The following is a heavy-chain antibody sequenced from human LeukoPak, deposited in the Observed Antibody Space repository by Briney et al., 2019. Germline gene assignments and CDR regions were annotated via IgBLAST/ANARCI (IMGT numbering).Heavy chain of an antibody. CDR1: GFPFSGNA. Sequence: GGSLRLSCTASGFPFSGNAMHWVRQAPSKGLEWVGVIFYDGNTVHYADSVKGRFTISRDNSKNTLYLQMNNLGTDDTAVYYCAREEEWELPDYWGQGTLVIVSS. CDR3: AREEEWELPDY. V-gene: IGHV3-30-3*01. D-gene: IGHD1-26*01. CDR2: IFYDGNTV. J-gene: IGHJ4*02.